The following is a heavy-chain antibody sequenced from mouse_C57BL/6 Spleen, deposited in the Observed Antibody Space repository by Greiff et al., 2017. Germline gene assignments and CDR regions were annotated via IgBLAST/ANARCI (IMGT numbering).Heavy chain of an antibody. CDR2: ISSGSSTI. D-gene: IGHD1-1*01. CDR3: STVVATPFDY. CDR1: GFTFSDYG. Sequence: DVKLVESGGGLVKPGGSLKLSCAASGFTFSDYGMHWVRQAPEKGLEWVAYISSGSSTIYYADTVKGRVTISRDNAKTTLFLQMTSLRSEDTAMYYCSTVVATPFDYWGQGTTLTVSS. J-gene: IGHJ2*01. V-gene: IGHV5-17*01.